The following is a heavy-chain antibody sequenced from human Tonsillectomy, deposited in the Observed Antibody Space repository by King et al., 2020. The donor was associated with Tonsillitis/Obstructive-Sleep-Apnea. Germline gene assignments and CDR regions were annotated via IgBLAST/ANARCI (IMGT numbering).Heavy chain of an antibody. CDR2: IYYSGST. Sequence: QLQESGPGLVKPSETLSLTCTVSGGSISSHYWSWIRQPPGKGLEWIGYIYYSGSTNYNPSLKRRVTISVDTSKNQFSLNLSPVTAADTAVYYCAGRGVVTPGAFDLWGRGTLVTVSS. CDR1: GGSISSHY. CDR3: AGRGVVTPGAFDL. D-gene: IGHD4-23*01. V-gene: IGHV4-59*08. J-gene: IGHJ2*01.